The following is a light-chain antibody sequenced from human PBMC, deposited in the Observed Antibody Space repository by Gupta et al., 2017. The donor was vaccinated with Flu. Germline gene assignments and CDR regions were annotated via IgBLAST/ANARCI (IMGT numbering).Light chain of an antibody. V-gene: IGKV1-5*03. Sequence: EMQVTQFPSTLSASVGDRVTITCRVSQSVSTWLTWYQHKPGEAPKLLIYRASILESGVSSRFSGSGCGTEFALTISSLQPEDSATYYCLQYNSYSPWSFGQGTKVEVK. J-gene: IGKJ1*01. CDR2: RAS. CDR3: LQYNSYSPWS. CDR1: QSVSTW.